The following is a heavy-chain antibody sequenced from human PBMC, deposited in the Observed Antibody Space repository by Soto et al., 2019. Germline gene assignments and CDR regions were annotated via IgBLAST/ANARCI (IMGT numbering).Heavy chain of an antibody. D-gene: IGHD6-19*01. CDR2: IYYTGST. V-gene: IGHV4-59*01. J-gene: IGHJ4*02. CDR1: GGSIISYY. Sequence: PSETLSIACTVSGGSIISYYWSWIRQPPGKGLEWIGYIYYTGSTNYNPSLKSRVTISVDTSKNHFTLILSSVTAADTAVYYCARGRHWLDYWGPGFLVTVSS. CDR3: ARGRHWLDY.